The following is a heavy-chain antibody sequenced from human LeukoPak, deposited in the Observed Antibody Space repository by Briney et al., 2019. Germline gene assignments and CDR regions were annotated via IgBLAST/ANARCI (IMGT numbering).Heavy chain of an antibody. Sequence: ASVKVSCKASGYTFTSYGISWVRQAPGQGLEWMGWISAYNGNTNYAQKLQGRVTTTTDTSTSTAYMELRSLRSDDTAVYYCARGTTVTTVRGWFDPWGQGTLVTVSS. CDR1: GYTFTSYG. V-gene: IGHV1-18*01. J-gene: IGHJ5*02. D-gene: IGHD4-11*01. CDR3: ARGTTVTTVRGWFDP. CDR2: ISAYNGNT.